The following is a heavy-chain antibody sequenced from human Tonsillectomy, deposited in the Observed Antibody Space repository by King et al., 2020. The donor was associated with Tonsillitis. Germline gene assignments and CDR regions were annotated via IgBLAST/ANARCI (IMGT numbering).Heavy chain of an antibody. V-gene: IGHV3-9*01. CDR1: GFTFDDYA. CDR2: ISWNRGSI. D-gene: IGHD6-13*01. CDR3: AKSLSAYSSSFFSFDY. J-gene: IGHJ4*02. Sequence: VQLVESGGGLVQPGRSLRLSCAASGFTFDDYAMHWVRQAPGKGLEWVSGISWNRGSIGYADSGKGRFTISRDNAKNSLYLQMNSLRAEDTALYYCAKSLSAYSSSFFSFDYWGQGTLVTVSS.